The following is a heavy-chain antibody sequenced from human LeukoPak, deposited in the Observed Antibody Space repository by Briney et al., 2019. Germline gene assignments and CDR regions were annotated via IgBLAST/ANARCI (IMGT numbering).Heavy chain of an antibody. CDR1: GGSISSYY. V-gene: IGHV4-59*12. CDR2: IYYSGST. J-gene: IGHJ5*02. CDR3: ARCSPHDSELGDWFDP. D-gene: IGHD3-16*01. Sequence: SETLSLTCTVSGGSISSYYWSWIRQPPGKGLEWIGSIYYSGSTYYTPSLKSRVTISVDTSKNQFSLKLTSVTAADTAVYFCARCSPHDSELGDWFDPWGQGTLVTVSS.